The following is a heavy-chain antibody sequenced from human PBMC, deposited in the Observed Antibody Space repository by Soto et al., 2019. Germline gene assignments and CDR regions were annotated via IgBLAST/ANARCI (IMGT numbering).Heavy chain of an antibody. V-gene: IGHV3-48*03. Sequence: GGSLRLSCAASGFLFRNYEMNWVRQAPGKGLEWLSYISSSGNTIYYADSVKGRFTISRDNAKNSLYLEINSLRAEDTAVYYCARDVHFLHSSGYYKPYAFDIWAKGQWSPSPQ. CDR2: ISSSGNTI. CDR1: GFLFRNYE. D-gene: IGHD3-22*01. CDR3: ARDVHFLHSSGYYKPYAFDI. J-gene: IGHJ3*02.